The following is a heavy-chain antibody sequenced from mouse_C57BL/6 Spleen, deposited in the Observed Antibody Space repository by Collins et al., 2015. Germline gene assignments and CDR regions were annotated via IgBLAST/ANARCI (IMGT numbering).Heavy chain of an antibody. CDR1: GYSITSDYA. Sequence: DVQLQESGPGLVKPSQSLSLTCTVTGYSITSDYAWNWIRQFPGNKLEWMGYISYSGSTSYNPSLKSRISITRDTSKNQFFLQLNSVTTEDTATYYCARGGIITTSYAMDYWGQGTSVTVSS. D-gene: IGHD1-1*01. V-gene: IGHV3-2*02. CDR2: ISYSGST. J-gene: IGHJ4*01. CDR3: ARGGIITTSYAMDY.